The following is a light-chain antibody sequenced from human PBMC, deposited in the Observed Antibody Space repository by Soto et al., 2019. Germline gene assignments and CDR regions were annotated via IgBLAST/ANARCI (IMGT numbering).Light chain of an antibody. V-gene: IGKV4-1*01. Sequence: DIVLTQSPDSLAVSLGERATINCKSSQTILYSSNNKNYLAWYQQRPGQPPKLLIYWASTREFGVPDRFSGSGSGADFTLTISSLQAEDVAVYYCPQYYGTPPTFGGGTKVEIK. CDR3: PQYYGTPPT. CDR2: WAS. J-gene: IGKJ4*01. CDR1: QTILYSSNNKNY.